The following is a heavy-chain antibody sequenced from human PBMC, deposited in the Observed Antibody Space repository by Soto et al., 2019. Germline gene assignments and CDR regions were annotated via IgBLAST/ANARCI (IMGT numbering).Heavy chain of an antibody. CDR2: IYASRAT. CDR1: GGSLGRFY. D-gene: IGHD3-3*02. J-gene: IGHJ4*02. V-gene: IGHV4-4*09. Sequence: PSETPSPTRTVSGGSLGRFYWGWVRPSPGGTLAWIGYIYASRATTYNPSLESRITMSVDIPNNEFSLDLTSVTAADTAVYYCARSHSFDGSIYHYYFDFWGQGTLVTVSS. CDR3: ARSHSFDGSIYHYYFDF.